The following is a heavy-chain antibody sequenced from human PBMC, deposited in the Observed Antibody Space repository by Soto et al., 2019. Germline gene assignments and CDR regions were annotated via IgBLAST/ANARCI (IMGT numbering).Heavy chain of an antibody. CDR3: AKNVAAAGFRTPAFDI. Sequence: ASVKVSFKASGYTFTSYGISWVRQAPGQGLEWVGWISAYNGNTNYAQKLQGRVTMTTDTSTSTAYMELRSLRSDDTAVYYCAKNVAAAGFRTPAFDIWGQGTMVTVSS. D-gene: IGHD6-13*01. CDR1: GYTFTSYG. CDR2: ISAYNGNT. V-gene: IGHV1-18*01. J-gene: IGHJ3*02.